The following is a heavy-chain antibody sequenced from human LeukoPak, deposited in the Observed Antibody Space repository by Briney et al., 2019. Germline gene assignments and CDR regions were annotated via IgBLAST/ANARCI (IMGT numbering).Heavy chain of an antibody. CDR3: AKQVGSGYGADFFDY. CDR2: ITENGGNT. CDR1: GFAFRECA. D-gene: IGHD5-12*01. Sequence: GGSLRLSCTASGFAFRECAMSWVRQAPGKGLEWVSLITENGGNTYYPDSVKGRFTISRDNAKSTLYLQMNSLRVEDTALYYCAKQVGSGYGADFFDYWGQGTLVTVSS. J-gene: IGHJ4*02. V-gene: IGHV3-23*01.